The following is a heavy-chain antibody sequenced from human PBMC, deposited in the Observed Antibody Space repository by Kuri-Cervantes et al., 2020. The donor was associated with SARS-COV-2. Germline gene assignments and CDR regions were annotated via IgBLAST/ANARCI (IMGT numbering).Heavy chain of an antibody. J-gene: IGHJ4*02. V-gene: IGHV3-64*04. CDR2: ISSNGGST. D-gene: IGHD1-14*01. Sequence: GESLKISCSASGFTFSSYAMHWVRQAPGKGLEYVSPISSNGGSTYYADSVKGRFTISRDNAKNSLYLQMNSLRDEDTAVYYCARGPGYFDYWGQGTLVTVSS. CDR3: ARGPGYFDY. CDR1: GFTFSSYA.